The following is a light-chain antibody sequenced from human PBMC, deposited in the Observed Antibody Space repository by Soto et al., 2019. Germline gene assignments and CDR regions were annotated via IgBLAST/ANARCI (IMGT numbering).Light chain of an antibody. V-gene: IGKV1-39*01. J-gene: IGKJ1*01. CDR1: QTASNY. Sequence: DTQMTQSPSHLSASVGDRISITCRASQTASNYVNWYQQKPGKAPTLLISATSTLQSGVPSRFRGSGSGTDFTLTITSLQPEDFATYYCQQTYTTPRTFGQGTKVAIK. CDR3: QQTYTTPRT. CDR2: ATS.